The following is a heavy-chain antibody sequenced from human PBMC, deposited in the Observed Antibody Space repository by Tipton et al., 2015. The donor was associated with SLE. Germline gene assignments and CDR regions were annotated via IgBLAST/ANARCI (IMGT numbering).Heavy chain of an antibody. CDR2: INHSGST. V-gene: IGHV4-34*01. D-gene: IGHD6-13*01. CDR1: GGSFSGYY. Sequence: TLSLTCAVYGGSFSGYYWSWIRQPPGKGLEWIGEINHSGSTYYNPSLKSRVTISVDRSKNQFSLKLSSVTAADTAVYYCARDSLLGNYSSSWYNYWGQGTLVTVSS. J-gene: IGHJ4*02. CDR3: ARDSLLGNYSSSWYNY.